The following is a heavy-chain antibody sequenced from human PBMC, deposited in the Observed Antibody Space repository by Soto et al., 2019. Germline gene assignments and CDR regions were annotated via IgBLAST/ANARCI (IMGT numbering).Heavy chain of an antibody. D-gene: IGHD2-8*02. CDR1: GFTFSSYG. Sequence: GGSLRLSCAASGFTFSSYGMHWVRQAPGKGLEWVAVIWYDGSNKYYADSVKGRFTISRDNSKNTLYLQMNSLRAEDTAVYYCAREGDMGLPNDYWGQGTLVTVSS. CDR2: IWYDGSNK. V-gene: IGHV3-33*01. CDR3: AREGDMGLPNDY. J-gene: IGHJ4*02.